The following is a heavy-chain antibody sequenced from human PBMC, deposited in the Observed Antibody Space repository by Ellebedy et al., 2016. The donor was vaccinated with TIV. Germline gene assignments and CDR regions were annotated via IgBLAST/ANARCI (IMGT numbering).Heavy chain of an antibody. CDR2: ISAYNGNT. CDR1: GYTFTRYA. Sequence: ASVKVSCKASGYTFTRYAIKWVRQAPGQGLEWMGWISAYNGNTNYAQKLQGRVTMTTDTSTTTVFMELRSLTSDDTALYYCARDGYAGVPDYWGQGTLVTVSS. CDR3: ARDGYAGVPDY. J-gene: IGHJ4*02. V-gene: IGHV1-18*01. D-gene: IGHD3-10*01.